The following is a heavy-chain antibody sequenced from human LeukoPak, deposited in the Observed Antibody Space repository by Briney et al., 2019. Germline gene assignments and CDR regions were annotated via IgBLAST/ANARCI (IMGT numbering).Heavy chain of an antibody. Sequence: ASVKVSCKASGYTFTGYYMHWVRQAPGQGLEWMAWINPNSGGTNYAQKFQGRVTMTRDTSISTAYMELSRLRSDDTAVYYCARGVATYYYDSSGTLWDYWGQGTLVTVSS. CDR2: INPNSGGT. D-gene: IGHD3-22*01. CDR3: ARGVATYYYDSSGTLWDY. CDR1: GYTFTGYY. V-gene: IGHV1-2*02. J-gene: IGHJ4*02.